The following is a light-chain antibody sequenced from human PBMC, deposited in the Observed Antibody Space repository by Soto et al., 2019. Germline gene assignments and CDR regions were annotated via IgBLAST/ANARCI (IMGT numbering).Light chain of an antibody. V-gene: IGKV3-11*01. Sequence: EIVMTHSPATLSVSPCERATLSFSASQSVSSNLAWYQQKPGQAPRVLIYGASRRATGIPDRFSGSGSGTDFTPTISSLEPEDFAVYYCQQRSNWSWTFGQGTKVDNK. CDR3: QQRSNWSWT. CDR2: GAS. J-gene: IGKJ1*01. CDR1: QSVSSN.